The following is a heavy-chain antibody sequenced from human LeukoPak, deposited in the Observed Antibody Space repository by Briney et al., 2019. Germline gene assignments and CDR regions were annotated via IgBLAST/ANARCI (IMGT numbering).Heavy chain of an antibody. D-gene: IGHD3-22*01. V-gene: IGHV5-51*01. CDR3: ARQGSSGYHGVFYFDY. CDR2: ISPCDSYS. J-gene: IGHJ4*02. Sequence: GESLKISCQGSGYTSTTYWIGWVRQMPGKGLEWMGIISPCDSYSTYSPSFQGQVTMSADKSVSTAYLQWSSLKASDTAMYYCARQGSSGYHGVFYFDYWGQGTLVSVSS. CDR1: GYTSTTYW.